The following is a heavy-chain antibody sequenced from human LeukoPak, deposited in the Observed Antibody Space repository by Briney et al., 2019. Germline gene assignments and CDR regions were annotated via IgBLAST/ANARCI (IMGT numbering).Heavy chain of an antibody. J-gene: IGHJ4*02. Sequence: GGSLRLSCAASGFTFSNAWMSWVRQAPGKGLEWVGRIKSKTDGGTTDYAAPVKGRFTISGDDSKNTLYLQMNSLKTEDIAVYYCTTPSRGYCSGGSCYSDYWGQGTLVTVSS. D-gene: IGHD2-15*01. CDR1: GFTFSNAW. V-gene: IGHV3-15*01. CDR3: TTPSRGYCSGGSCYSDY. CDR2: IKSKTDGGTT.